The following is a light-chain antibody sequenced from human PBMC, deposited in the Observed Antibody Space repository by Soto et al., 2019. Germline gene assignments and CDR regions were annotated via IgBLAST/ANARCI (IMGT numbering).Light chain of an antibody. J-gene: IGLJ2*01. Sequence: QSALKQPPSVSAAPGQKVTISCSGSSSNIGNKYVSWYQQLPGTATKLLIYDNNKRPSGIPDRFSGSKSGTSATLGITGRQTGDEADYYCGTWYSSLSAVVFGGGTQLTVL. CDR3: GTWYSSLSAVV. CDR2: DNN. CDR1: SSNIGNKY. V-gene: IGLV1-51*01.